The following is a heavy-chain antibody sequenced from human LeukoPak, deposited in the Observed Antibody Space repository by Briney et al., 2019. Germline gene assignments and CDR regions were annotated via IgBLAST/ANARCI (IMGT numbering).Heavy chain of an antibody. Sequence: SETLSLTCTVSGGSISSYYWSWIRQPPGKGLEWIGYIYYSGSTNYNPSLKSRVTISVDTSKNQFSLKLSSVTAADTAVYYCARRGYDILTGYYTLDYWGQGTLVTVSS. D-gene: IGHD3-9*01. CDR1: GGSISSYY. CDR2: IYYSGST. CDR3: ARRGYDILTGYYTLDY. V-gene: IGHV4-59*08. J-gene: IGHJ4*02.